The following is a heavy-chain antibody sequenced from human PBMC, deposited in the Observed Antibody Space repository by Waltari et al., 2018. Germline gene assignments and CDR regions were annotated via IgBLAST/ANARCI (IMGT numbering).Heavy chain of an antibody. D-gene: IGHD5-18*01. CDR1: GFTFSRYG. V-gene: IGHV3-33*01. CDR2: IWYDGSNK. CDR3: ARKHSYGYGPFAY. Sequence: QVQLVESGGGVVQPGRSLRLSCAASGFTFSRYGLHWVRQAPGKGLEWVAVIWYDGSNKYYADSVKGRFTISRDNSKNTLYLQMNSLRAEDTAVYYCARKHSYGYGPFAYWGQGTLVTVSS. J-gene: IGHJ4*02.